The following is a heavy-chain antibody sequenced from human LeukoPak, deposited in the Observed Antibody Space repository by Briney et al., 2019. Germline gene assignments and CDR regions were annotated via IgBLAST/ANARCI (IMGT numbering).Heavy chain of an antibody. D-gene: IGHD5-18*01. CDR3: AKDLWDTATRGGTFDY. V-gene: IGHV3-21*01. CDR1: GFTFSSYS. CDR2: ISSSSSYI. Sequence: KTGGSLRLSCAASGFTFSSYSMNWVRQAPGKGLEWVSSISSSSSYIYYADSVKGRFTISRDNAKNSLYLQMNSLRAEDTAVYYCAKDLWDTATRGGTFDYWGRGTLVTVSS. J-gene: IGHJ4*02.